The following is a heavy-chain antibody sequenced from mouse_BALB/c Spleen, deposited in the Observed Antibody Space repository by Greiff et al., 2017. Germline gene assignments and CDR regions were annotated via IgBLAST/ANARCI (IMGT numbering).Heavy chain of an antibody. D-gene: IGHD2-4*01. CDR3: ARLSYYDYGGFDY. CDR2: ISSGGGST. Sequence: EVKLVESGGGLVKPGGSLKLSCAASGFAFSSYDMSWVRQTPEKRLEWVAYISSGGGSTYYPDTVKGRFTISRDNAKNTLYLQMSSLKSEDTAMYYCARLSYYDYGGFDYWGQGTTLTVSS. V-gene: IGHV5-12-1*01. J-gene: IGHJ2*01. CDR1: GFAFSSYD.